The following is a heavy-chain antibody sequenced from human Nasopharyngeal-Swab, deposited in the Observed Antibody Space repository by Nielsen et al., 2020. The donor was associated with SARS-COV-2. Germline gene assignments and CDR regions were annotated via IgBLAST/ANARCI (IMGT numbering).Heavy chain of an antibody. CDR3: ARAIGGSYSY. J-gene: IGHJ4*02. Sequence: GESLKISCTASGFIFSNYWMHWVRQAPGKGLEWVANINQVGSEKYYVASVRGRFTISRDNAKDSVFLQMNGLRGEDTAVYYCARAIGGSYSYWGQGTLVTVSS. CDR2: INQVGSEK. D-gene: IGHD1-26*01. CDR1: GFIFSNYW. V-gene: IGHV3-7*01.